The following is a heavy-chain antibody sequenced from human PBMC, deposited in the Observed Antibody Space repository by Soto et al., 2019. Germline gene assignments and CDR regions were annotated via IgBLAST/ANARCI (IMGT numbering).Heavy chain of an antibody. D-gene: IGHD6-6*01. CDR1: GFTSRSYW. CDR3: ASGGSSLNFDS. Sequence: PGGSLRLSCAASGFTSRSYWMQWVRQAPGKGLVWVSWINSDGSSTSYADSVKGRFTISRDNAKNTLYLQMNSLRAEDTAVYYCASGGSSLNFDSWGQGTLVTVS. V-gene: IGHV3-74*01. CDR2: INSDGSST. J-gene: IGHJ4*02.